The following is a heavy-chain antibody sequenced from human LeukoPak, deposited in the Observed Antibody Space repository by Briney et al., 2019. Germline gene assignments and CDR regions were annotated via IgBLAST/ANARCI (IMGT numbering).Heavy chain of an antibody. Sequence: GVSLRLSCAASGFTFSSYARSWVRQAPGKGLEWVSAISGSGGGTYYANSVKGRFTISRDNSRDTLYLQMNSLRAEDTALYFCAKTPDYYGSGSSSYIDCWGQGTLVSVSS. CDR3: AKTPDYYGSGSSSYIDC. CDR2: ISGSGGGT. J-gene: IGHJ4*02. V-gene: IGHV3-23*01. D-gene: IGHD3-10*01. CDR1: GFTFSSYA.